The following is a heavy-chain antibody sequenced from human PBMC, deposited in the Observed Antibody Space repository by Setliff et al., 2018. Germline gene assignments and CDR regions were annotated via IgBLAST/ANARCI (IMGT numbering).Heavy chain of an antibody. CDR2: ISPYNGYI. J-gene: IGHJ3*02. CDR3: TRDTNIVVVPPHRTAFDI. Sequence: GASVKVSCKASGYTFSTYGIAWVRQAPGQGLEWMGWISPYNGYIIYAHKFQGRVTMTTDTSTGTADMELRNLRSDGTAVYYCTRDTNIVVVPPHRTAFDIWGQGTMVTVSS. D-gene: IGHD2-2*01. CDR1: GYTFSTYG. V-gene: IGHV1-18*01.